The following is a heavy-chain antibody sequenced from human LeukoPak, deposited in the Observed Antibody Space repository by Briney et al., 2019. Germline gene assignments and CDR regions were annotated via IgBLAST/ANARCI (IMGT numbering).Heavy chain of an antibody. D-gene: IGHD2-2*01. CDR2: INPNSGGT. J-gene: IGHJ4*02. V-gene: IGHV1-2*02. Sequence: GASVKVSCKASGYTFTGYYMHWVRQAPGQGLEWMGWINPNSGGTNYAQKFQGRVTMTRVTSISTAYMELSRLRSDDTAVYYCASTEYCSSTSCYVLDYWGQGTLVTVSS. CDR3: ASTEYCSSTSCYVLDY. CDR1: GYTFTGYY.